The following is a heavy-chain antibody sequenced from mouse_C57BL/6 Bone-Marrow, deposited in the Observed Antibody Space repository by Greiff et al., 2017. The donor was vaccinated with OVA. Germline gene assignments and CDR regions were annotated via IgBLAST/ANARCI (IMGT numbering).Heavy chain of an antibody. CDR3: ARRGDYYGSSYYY. CDR1: GYAFTNYL. CDR2: INPGSGGT. J-gene: IGHJ2*01. D-gene: IGHD1-1*01. Sequence: QVHVKQSGAELVRPGTSVKVSCKASGYAFTNYLIEWVKQRPGQGLEWIGVINPGSGGTNYNEKFKGKATLTADKSSSTAYMQLSSLTSEDSAVYFCARRGDYYGSSYYYWGQGTTLTVSS. V-gene: IGHV1-54*01.